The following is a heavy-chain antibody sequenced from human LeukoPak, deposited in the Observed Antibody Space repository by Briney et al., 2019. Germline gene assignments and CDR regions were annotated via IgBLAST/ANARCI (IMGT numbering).Heavy chain of an antibody. CDR2: ISGSGGST. CDR3: ARVSGPPGGYFDY. Sequence: GGSLRLSCAASGFTFSSYAMSWVRQAPGKGLEWVSAISGSGGSTYYAESVKGRFTISRDNSKNTLYLQMNSLRAEDTAVYYCARVSGPPGGYFDYWGQGTLVTVSS. CDR1: GFTFSSYA. D-gene: IGHD2-8*02. J-gene: IGHJ4*02. V-gene: IGHV3-23*01.